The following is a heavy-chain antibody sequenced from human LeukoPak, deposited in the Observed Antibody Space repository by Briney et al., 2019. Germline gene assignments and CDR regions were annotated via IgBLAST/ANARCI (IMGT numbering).Heavy chain of an antibody. CDR2: IYSGGST. Sequence: PGGSLRLSCAASGFTVSSNYMSWVRQAPGKGLEWVSIIYSGGSTYCADSVKGRFNISRDDSKNTLYLQMNSLSAEDTAVYYCARDGQQLGFWGQGTLVIVSS. D-gene: IGHD6-13*01. CDR3: ARDGQQLGF. J-gene: IGHJ4*02. CDR1: GFTVSSNY. V-gene: IGHV3-66*01.